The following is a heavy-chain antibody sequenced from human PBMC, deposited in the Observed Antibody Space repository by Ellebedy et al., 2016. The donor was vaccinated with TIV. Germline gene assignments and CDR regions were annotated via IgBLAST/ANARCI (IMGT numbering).Heavy chain of an antibody. CDR1: GGSFNDYF. D-gene: IGHD6-19*01. CDR2: VNHSGNT. Sequence: MPSETLSLTCAVFGGSFNDYFWTWIRQPPGKGLEWIGEVNHSGNTNYNPSLKSRVTISVGTSKNQFSLKLSSVTAADTAVYYCARQGHSSGWYVGEYYFDYWGQGTLVTVSS. J-gene: IGHJ4*02. CDR3: ARQGHSSGWYVGEYYFDY. V-gene: IGHV4-34*01.